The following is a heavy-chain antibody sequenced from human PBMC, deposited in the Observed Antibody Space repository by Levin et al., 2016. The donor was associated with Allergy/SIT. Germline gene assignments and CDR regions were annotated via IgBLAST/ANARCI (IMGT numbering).Heavy chain of an antibody. CDR3: AKGGHSSGWYNWLDP. CDR2: ISFDGVNK. J-gene: IGHJ5*02. V-gene: IGHV3-30*18. Sequence: WIRQPPGKGLEWVTTISFDGVNKFYADSVKGRFAISRDSSKNTMFLQMNSLTAEDTARYYCAKGGHSSGWYNWLDPWGPGTLVTVSS. D-gene: IGHD6-19*01.